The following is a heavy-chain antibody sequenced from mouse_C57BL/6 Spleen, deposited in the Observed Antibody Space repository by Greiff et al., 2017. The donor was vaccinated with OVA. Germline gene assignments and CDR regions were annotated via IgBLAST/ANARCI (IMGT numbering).Heavy chain of an antibody. J-gene: IGHJ4*01. V-gene: IGHV5-17*01. CDR2: VSSGSSTI. CDR3: ARRDAMDY. CDR1: GFTFSDYG. Sequence: EVQVVESGGGLVKPGGSLKLSCAASGFTFSDYGMHWVRQAPEKGLEWVAYVSSGSSTIYYADKVKGRFTIARDNAKNTLFLQMTSLRSEDTAMYYCARRDAMDYWGQGTTVTVSS.